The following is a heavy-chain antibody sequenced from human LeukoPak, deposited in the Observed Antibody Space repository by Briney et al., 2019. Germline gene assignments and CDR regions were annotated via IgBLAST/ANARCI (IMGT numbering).Heavy chain of an antibody. Sequence: ASVKVSCKASGYTFTSYAMNWVRQAPGQGLEWMGLINPTGGSTGYAQKLQGRVTMTTDTSTSTAYMELRSLRSDDTAVYYCARDRRSYIVVVTGRWFDPWGQGTLVTVSS. D-gene: IGHD2-21*02. CDR3: ARDRRSYIVVVTGRWFDP. J-gene: IGHJ5*02. CDR1: GYTFTSYA. CDR2: INPTGGST. V-gene: IGHV1-46*01.